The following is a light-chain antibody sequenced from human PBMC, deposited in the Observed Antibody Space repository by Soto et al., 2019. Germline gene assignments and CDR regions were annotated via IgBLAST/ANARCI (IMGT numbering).Light chain of an antibody. CDR3: QQYNSDSAWT. V-gene: IGKV1-5*03. CDR2: KAS. CDR1: QTISSW. J-gene: IGKJ1*01. Sequence: DIQMTQSPSTLPASVGDRVTITCRASQTISSWLAWYQQKPGKAPKLLISKASSLESGVPSRFSGSGSGTEFTLTISSLQPDDFATYYCQQYNSDSAWTFGQGTKVDI.